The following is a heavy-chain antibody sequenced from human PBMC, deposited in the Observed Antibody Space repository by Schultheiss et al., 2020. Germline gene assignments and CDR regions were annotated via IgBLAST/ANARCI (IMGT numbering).Heavy chain of an antibody. V-gene: IGHV4-30-4*08. CDR2: IYYSGST. J-gene: IGHJ5*02. CDR3: AREYCSSTSCPKNWFDP. Sequence: SETLSLTCTVSGGSISSSSYYWGWIRQPPGKGLEWIGYIYYSGSTYYNPSLKSRVTISVDTSKNQFSLKLSSVTAADTAVYYCAREYCSSTSCPKNWFDPWGQGTLVTVSS. D-gene: IGHD2-2*01. CDR1: GGSISSSSYY.